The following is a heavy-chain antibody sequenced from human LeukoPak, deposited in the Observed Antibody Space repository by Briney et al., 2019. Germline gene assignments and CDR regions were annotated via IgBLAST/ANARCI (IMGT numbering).Heavy chain of an antibody. Sequence: GGSLRLSCAASGFTVSSNYMSWVRQAPGKGLEWVSVIYSGGSTYYADSVKGRFTISRDNSKNTLYLQMNSLRAEDTAVYYCARGEVVTAIPFGYWGQGTLVTVSS. D-gene: IGHD2-21*02. CDR2: IYSGGST. V-gene: IGHV3-53*01. J-gene: IGHJ4*02. CDR1: GFTVSSNY. CDR3: ARGEVVTAIPFGY.